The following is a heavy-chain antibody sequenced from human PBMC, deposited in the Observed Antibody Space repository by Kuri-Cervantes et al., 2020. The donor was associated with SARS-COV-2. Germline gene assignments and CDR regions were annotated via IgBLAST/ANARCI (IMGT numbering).Heavy chain of an antibody. CDR2: IYHSGST. J-gene: IGHJ4*02. CDR1: GGSISSSNW. CDR3: ARGHKRIFFWSGQQYYFDY. V-gene: IGHV4-4*02. Sequence: SETLSLTCAVSGGSISSSNWWSWVRQPPGKGLEWIGEIYHSGSTNYNPSLKSRVTISVDKSKNQFSLKLSSVTAADTAVYYCARGHKRIFFWSGQQYYFDYWGQGTLVTVSS. D-gene: IGHD3-3*01.